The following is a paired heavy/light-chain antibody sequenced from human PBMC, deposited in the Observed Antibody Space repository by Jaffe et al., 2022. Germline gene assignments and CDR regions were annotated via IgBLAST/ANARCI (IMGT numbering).Light chain of an antibody. V-gene: IGLV8-61*01. J-gene: IGLJ3*02. CDR1: SGSVSTSYY. Sequence: QTVVTQEPSFSVSPGGTVTLTCALSSGSVSTSYYPSWYQQTPGQPPRTVIYSTNIRSSGVPDRFSGSILGNKAALTITGAQADDESDYYCVLCMGSGIWVFGGGTKLTVL. CDR3: VLCMGSGIWV. CDR2: STN.
Heavy chain of an antibody. CDR1: GYFISSGYY. CDR2: IYQSGST. D-gene: IGHD1-26*01. CDR3: ARVGVGATSWY. J-gene: IGHJ4*02. V-gene: IGHV4-38-2*01. Sequence: QVQLQESGPGLVKPSETLSLTCAVSGYFISSGYYWGWIRQPPGKGLEWIGSIYQSGSTFYNPSLKSRVTISVDTSKNQFSLKLSSVTAADTAMYYCARVGVGATSWYWSQGMLVTVSS.